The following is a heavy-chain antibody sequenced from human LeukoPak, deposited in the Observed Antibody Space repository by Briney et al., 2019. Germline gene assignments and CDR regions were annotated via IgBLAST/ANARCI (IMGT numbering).Heavy chain of an antibody. D-gene: IGHD3-22*01. CDR3: AAEFGGYYYNLHY. CDR1: GGTFSSYA. J-gene: IGHJ4*02. V-gene: IGHV1-69*05. Sequence: GASVKVSCKASGGTFSSYAISWVRQAPGQGLEWMGGIIPIFGTANYAQKFQERVTITRDMSTSTAYMELSSLRSEDTAVYYCAAEFGGYYYNLHYWGQGTLVTVSS. CDR2: IIPIFGTA.